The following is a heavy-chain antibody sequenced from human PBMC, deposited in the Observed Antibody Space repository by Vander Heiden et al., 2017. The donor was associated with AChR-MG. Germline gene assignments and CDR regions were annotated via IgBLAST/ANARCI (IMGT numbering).Heavy chain of an antibody. CDR2: IWGGGGRT. CDR3: GRDPNGDYIGTFDM. D-gene: IGHD4-17*01. J-gene: IGHJ3*02. V-gene: IGHV3-23*04. Sequence: EVQLVQSGGGLVQPGGSLRLSCVASGFSFSTYGMSWVRQGPGKGLEWVSSIWGGGGRTQYADSVMGRFTISRDNSKNTLFLQMNSLRAEDTAVYYCGRDPNGDYIGTFDMWGRGTKVNVSS. CDR1: GFSFSTYG.